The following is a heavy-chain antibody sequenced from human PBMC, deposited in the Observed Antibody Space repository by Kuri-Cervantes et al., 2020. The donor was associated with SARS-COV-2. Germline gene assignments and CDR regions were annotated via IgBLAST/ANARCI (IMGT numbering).Heavy chain of an antibody. J-gene: IGHJ6*02. CDR1: GFTFDDYA. CDR3: AKGSAYGSEDYGMAV. V-gene: IGHV3-9*01. CDR2: ISWNSGGI. D-gene: IGHD3-10*01. Sequence: GGSLRLSCAASGFTFDDYAMHWVRQAPGKGLEWVSGISWNSGGIGYADSVMGRFTISRDNAKNSLYLQMNSLRAEDTALYYCAKGSAYGSEDYGMAVWGQGNTVNVSS.